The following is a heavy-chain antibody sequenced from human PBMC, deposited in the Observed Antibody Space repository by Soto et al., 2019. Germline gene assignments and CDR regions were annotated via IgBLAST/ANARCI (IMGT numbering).Heavy chain of an antibody. Sequence: PGGSLRLSWAASGFTFSSYARPWVRQAPGTGLGWVSGLSGSGGNTYYADCVKGRFTISRDNSKNTLYLQMNSLRAEDTAVYYCATDIDGATYYDFWHYWGQGTLVTVSS. CDR1: GFTFSSYA. CDR3: ATDIDGATYYDFWHY. J-gene: IGHJ4*02. D-gene: IGHD3-3*01. CDR2: LSGSGGNT. V-gene: IGHV3-23*01.